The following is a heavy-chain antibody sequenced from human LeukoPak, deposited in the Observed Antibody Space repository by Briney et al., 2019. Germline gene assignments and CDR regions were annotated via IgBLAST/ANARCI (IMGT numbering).Heavy chain of an antibody. Sequence: SETLSLTCTVSGGSISSYYWSWIRQPPGKGLEWIGSIYHSGSTNYNPSLKSRVTISVDKSKNQFSLKLSSVTAADTAVYYCARESAYYYDSSGYYLDYWGQGTLVTVSS. CDR3: ARESAYYYDSSGYYLDY. V-gene: IGHV4-59*12. CDR1: GGSISSYY. J-gene: IGHJ4*02. D-gene: IGHD3-22*01. CDR2: IYHSGST.